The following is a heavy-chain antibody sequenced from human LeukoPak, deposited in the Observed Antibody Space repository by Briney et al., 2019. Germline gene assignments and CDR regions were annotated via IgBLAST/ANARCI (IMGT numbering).Heavy chain of an antibody. CDR2: IYYSGST. D-gene: IGHD3-16*01. V-gene: IGHV4-59*06. CDR1: GGSISGWY. CDR3: ARDMPHTGFDP. Sequence: PSETLSLTCTVSGGSISGWYWSWIRQPPGKGLEWIGYIYYSGSTYYNPSLKSRVTISADTSKNQFSLKLSSVTAADTAVYYCARDMPHTGFDPWGQGTLVTVSS. J-gene: IGHJ5*02.